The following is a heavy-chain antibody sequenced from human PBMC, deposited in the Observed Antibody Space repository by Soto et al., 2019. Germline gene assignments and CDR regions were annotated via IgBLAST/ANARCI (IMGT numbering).Heavy chain of an antibody. Sequence: KTSETLSFTCTVSGGSISSNDYYWSWIRQPPGKGLEWIGYIYYSGSTYYNPSLKSRVTISADTSKTQFSLKLTSVTAADTAVYYCASGRYKWNQGAFHIWGQGTVVTVSS. CDR3: ASGRYKWNQGAFHI. CDR2: IYYSGST. J-gene: IGHJ3*02. V-gene: IGHV4-30-4*01. D-gene: IGHD1-20*01. CDR1: GGSISSNDYY.